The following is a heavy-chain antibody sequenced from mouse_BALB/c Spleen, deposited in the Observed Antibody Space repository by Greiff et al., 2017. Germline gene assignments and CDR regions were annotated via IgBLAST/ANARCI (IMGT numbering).Heavy chain of an antibody. CDR2: ISSGGSYT. Sequence: DVKLVESGGGLVKPGGSLKLSCAASGFTFSSYAMSWVRQSPEKRLEWVAEISSGGSYTYYPDTVTGRFTISRDNAKNTLYLEMSSLRSEDTAMYYCARDRNDDYPAWFAYWGQGTLVTVSA. D-gene: IGHD2-3*01. CDR3: ARDRNDDYPAWFAY. J-gene: IGHJ3*01. CDR1: GFTFSSYA. V-gene: IGHV5-9-4*01.